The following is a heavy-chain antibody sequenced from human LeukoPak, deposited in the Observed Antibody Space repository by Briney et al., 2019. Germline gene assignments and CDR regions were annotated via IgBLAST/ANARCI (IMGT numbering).Heavy chain of an antibody. CDR3: TTDPKLGSRDAFDI. CDR1: GFTLSIHA. V-gene: IGHV3-64*04. D-gene: IGHD7-27*01. Sequence: PRGSLRLSCSASGFTLSIHAMHWVRPAPGEGLEYDSDIINNGDSTSEKDSLDGNFTISRNDSKNTQYLQMNSRKTETPAVYYCTTDPKLGSRDAFDIWGQGTMVTVSS. CDR2: IINNGDST. J-gene: IGHJ3*02.